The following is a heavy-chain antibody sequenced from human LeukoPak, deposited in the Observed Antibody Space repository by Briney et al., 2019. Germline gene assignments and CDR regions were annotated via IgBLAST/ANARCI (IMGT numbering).Heavy chain of an antibody. CDR3: AKDRYSGSPSSFDAFDI. V-gene: IGHV3-9*01. Sequence: GRSLRLSCAASGFTFDDYAMHWVRQAPGKGLEWVSGISWNSGSIVYAESVKGRFTISRDNAKNSLYLQMNSLRAEDTALYYCAKDRYSGSPSSFDAFDIWGQGTMVTVSS. CDR2: ISWNSGSI. D-gene: IGHD1-26*01. CDR1: GFTFDDYA. J-gene: IGHJ3*02.